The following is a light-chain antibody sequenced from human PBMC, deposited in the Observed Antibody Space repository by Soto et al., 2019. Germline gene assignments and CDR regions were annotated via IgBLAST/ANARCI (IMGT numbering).Light chain of an antibody. J-gene: IGKJ4*01. CDR2: GAS. Sequence: DIQMTQSPSSVSASVGDRVTITCRAIQGISSWVAWYQQKPGKDPKILIYGASSLQSGVPSRFSGSGVGTDFTLTISSLQPEDFANYSCHQANSFPLTFGGGTPVEIK. CDR1: QGISSW. V-gene: IGKV1-12*01. CDR3: HQANSFPLT.